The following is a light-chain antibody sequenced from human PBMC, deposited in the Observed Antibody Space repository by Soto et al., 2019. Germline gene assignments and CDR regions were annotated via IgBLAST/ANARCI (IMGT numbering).Light chain of an antibody. CDR1: SSDVGGYNY. CDR3: SSYAGSNNYF. V-gene: IGLV2-8*01. J-gene: IGLJ1*01. Sequence: QPALTQPPSASGSPGQSVTISCTGTSSDVGGYNYVSWYQQHPGKAPKLMIYEVSKRPSGVPDRFSGSKSGNTASLTVSGLQAEDEADYYCSSYAGSNNYFFGTGTKLTVL. CDR2: EVS.